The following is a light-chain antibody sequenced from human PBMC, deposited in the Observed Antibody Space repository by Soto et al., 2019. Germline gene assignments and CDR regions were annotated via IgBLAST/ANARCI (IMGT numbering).Light chain of an antibody. CDR1: SSDVGSYDR. Sequence: QSALTQPASVSGAPGQSIAISCTGTSSDVGSYDRVSWYQQLPGKAPTLMIYEVNKRPSGVSDRFSGSKSGTTASLTISGLQAEDEADYYCWSSVGSPNWVFGGGTKVTVL. V-gene: IGLV2-23*02. J-gene: IGLJ3*02. CDR3: WSSVGSPNWV. CDR2: EVN.